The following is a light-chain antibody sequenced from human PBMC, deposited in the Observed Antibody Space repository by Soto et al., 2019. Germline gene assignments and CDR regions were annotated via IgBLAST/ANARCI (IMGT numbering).Light chain of an antibody. Sequence: DIQMTQSPSSLSASVGDRVTITCRASQSISSYLNWYQQKPGKAPKLLIYAASSLQGGVPSRFTGSGSGTDFTLTITSLQLEDFATYYCQQRYSTPLTFGGGTKGEIK. V-gene: IGKV1-39*01. CDR2: AAS. CDR1: QSISSY. J-gene: IGKJ4*01. CDR3: QQRYSTPLT.